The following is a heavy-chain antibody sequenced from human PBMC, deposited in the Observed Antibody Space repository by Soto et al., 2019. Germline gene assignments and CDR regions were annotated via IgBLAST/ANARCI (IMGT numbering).Heavy chain of an antibody. CDR2: ISGSGGST. Sequence: GGSLRLSCAASGFTFSSYAMSWVRQAPGKGLEWVSAISGSGGSTYYADSVKGRFTISRDNSKNTPYLQMNSLRAEDTAVYYCAKALPVDILTGYYNRGGDYWGQGTLVTVSS. V-gene: IGHV3-23*01. D-gene: IGHD3-9*01. J-gene: IGHJ4*02. CDR3: AKALPVDILTGYYNRGGDY. CDR1: GFTFSSYA.